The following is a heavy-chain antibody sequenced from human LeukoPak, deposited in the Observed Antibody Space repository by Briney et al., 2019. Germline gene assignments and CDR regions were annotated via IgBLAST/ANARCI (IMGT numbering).Heavy chain of an antibody. Sequence: PGGSLRLSCAASGFTFRRYSMNWVRQAPGKGLEWVSTISSTSSYIYYADSVEGRFTISRDNARNSVYLQMNSLRAEDTAVYYCTRDLSASLPGGFDYWGQGTLVTVSS. CDR3: TRDLSASLPGGFDY. D-gene: IGHD3-10*01. V-gene: IGHV3-21*01. J-gene: IGHJ4*02. CDR1: GFTFRRYS. CDR2: ISSTSSYI.